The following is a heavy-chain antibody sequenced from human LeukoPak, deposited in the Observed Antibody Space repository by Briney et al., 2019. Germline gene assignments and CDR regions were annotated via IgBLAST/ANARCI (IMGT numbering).Heavy chain of an antibody. D-gene: IGHD3-22*01. CDR2: ISSSSSYI. J-gene: IGHJ3*02. CDR3: AREVVVTPGAFDI. V-gene: IGHV3-21*01. Sequence: GGSLRLSCAASGFTCSSYSMSWVRQAPGKGLEWVSSISSSSSYIYYADSVKGRFTISRDNAKNSLYLQMNSLRAEDTAVYYCAREVVVTPGAFDIWGQGTMVTVSS. CDR1: GFTCSSYS.